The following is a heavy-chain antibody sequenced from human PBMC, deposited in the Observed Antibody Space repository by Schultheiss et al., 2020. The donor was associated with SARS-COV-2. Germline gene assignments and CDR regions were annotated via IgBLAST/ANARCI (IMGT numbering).Heavy chain of an antibody. D-gene: IGHD2-2*01. J-gene: IGHJ6*02. CDR1: GFTFSSYW. CDR2: IKQDGSEK. Sequence: GGSLRLSCAASGFTFSSYWMSWVRQAPGKGLEWVANIKQDGSEKYYVDSVKGRFTISRDNAKNSLYLQMNSLRAEDTAVYYCARDIVVVPAGSLLLRGGMDVWGQGTTVTVSS. CDR3: ARDIVVVPAGSLLLRGGMDV. V-gene: IGHV3-7*01.